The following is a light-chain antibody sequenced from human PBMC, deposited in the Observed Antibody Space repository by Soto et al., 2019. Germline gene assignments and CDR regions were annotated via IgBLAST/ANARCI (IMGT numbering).Light chain of an antibody. CDR3: QSYDISLSGYV. J-gene: IGLJ1*01. Sequence: QSVLTQPPSVSGAPGQRVTISCTGRSSNIGAGYDVHWYQQLPGTAPKLLIYGNSNRPSGVPDRFSGSKSGTSASLAITGLQAEDEADHYCQSYDISLSGYVFGTGTKLTVL. CDR2: GNS. CDR1: SSNIGAGYD. V-gene: IGLV1-40*01.